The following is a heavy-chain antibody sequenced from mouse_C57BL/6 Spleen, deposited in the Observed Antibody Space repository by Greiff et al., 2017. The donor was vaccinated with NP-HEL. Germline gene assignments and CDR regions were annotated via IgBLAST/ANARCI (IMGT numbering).Heavy chain of an antibody. CDR1: GYTFTTYP. Sequence: VKVVESGAELVKPGASVKMSCKASGYTFTTYPIEWMKQNHGKSLEWIGNFHPYNDDTKYNEKFKGKATLTVEKSSSTVYLELSRLTSDDSAVYYCARGGLLPDYYAMDYWGQGTSVTVSS. CDR3: ARGGLLPDYYAMDY. D-gene: IGHD2-3*01. CDR2: FHPYNDDT. J-gene: IGHJ4*01. V-gene: IGHV1-47*01.